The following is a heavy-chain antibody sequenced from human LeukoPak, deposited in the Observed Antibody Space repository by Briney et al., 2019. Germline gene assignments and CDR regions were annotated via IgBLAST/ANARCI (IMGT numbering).Heavy chain of an antibody. Sequence: GGSLRLSCAASGFTFSSYGMHWVRQAPGKGLEWVAVISYDGSNKYYADSVKGRFTISRDNSKNTLYLQMNSLRAKDTAVYYCAKDTSYYYDSSGLVDYWGQGTLVTVSS. J-gene: IGHJ4*02. CDR2: ISYDGSNK. V-gene: IGHV3-30*18. CDR3: AKDTSYYYDSSGLVDY. D-gene: IGHD3-22*01. CDR1: GFTFSSYG.